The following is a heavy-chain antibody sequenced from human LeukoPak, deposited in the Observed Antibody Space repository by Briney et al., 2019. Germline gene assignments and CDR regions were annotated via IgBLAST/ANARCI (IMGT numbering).Heavy chain of an antibody. CDR1: GGSFSGYY. Sequence: PSETLSLTCAVYGGSFSGYYWSWIRQPPGKGLEWIGEINHSGSTNYNPSLKSRVTISVDTSKNQFSLKLSSVTAADTAVYYCARSYGDFYFDYWGQGTLVTVSS. CDR3: ARSYGDFYFDY. D-gene: IGHD4-17*01. V-gene: IGHV4-34*01. J-gene: IGHJ4*02. CDR2: INHSGST.